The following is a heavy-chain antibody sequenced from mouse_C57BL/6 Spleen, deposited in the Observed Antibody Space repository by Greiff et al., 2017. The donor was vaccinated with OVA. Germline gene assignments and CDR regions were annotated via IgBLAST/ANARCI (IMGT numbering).Heavy chain of an antibody. CDR2: IYPGSGNT. D-gene: IGHD2-4*01. Sequence: VQRVESGAELVRPGASVKLSCKASGYTFTDYYINWVKQRPGQGLEWIARIYPGSGNTYYNEKFKGKATLTAEKSSSTAYMQLSSLTSEDSAVYFCARSGYYDYDYAMDYWGQGTSVTVSS. CDR1: GYTFTDYY. CDR3: ARSGYYDYDYAMDY. J-gene: IGHJ4*01. V-gene: IGHV1-76*01.